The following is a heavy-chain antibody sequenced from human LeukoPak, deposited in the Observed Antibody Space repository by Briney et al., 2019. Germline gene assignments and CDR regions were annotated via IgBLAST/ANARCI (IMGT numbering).Heavy chain of an antibody. CDR1: GFTFSSHW. Sequence: GGSLRLSCAASGFTFSSHWVSWVRQAPGKGLEWVANIKKDGSEKYYVDAVKGRFTISGDNAKTSLYLQMNSLRVEDTAVYYCARDLSGIAGYTYGRGIDYWGQGTLVTVSS. D-gene: IGHD5-18*01. CDR2: IKKDGSEK. V-gene: IGHV3-7*01. CDR3: ARDLSGIAGYTYGRGIDY. J-gene: IGHJ4*02.